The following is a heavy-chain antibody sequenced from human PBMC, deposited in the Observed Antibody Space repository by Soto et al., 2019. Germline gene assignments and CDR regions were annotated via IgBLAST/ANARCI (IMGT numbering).Heavy chain of an antibody. V-gene: IGHV3-23*01. D-gene: IGHD3-10*01. CDR1: GFPFSSYV. J-gene: IGHJ6*02. CDR2: ISGGGGST. Sequence: GGSLRLSCAVSGFPFSSYVGTWVRQAPGKGLEWVSVISGGGGSTNYAESVKGRFTISRDNSENTLYLQMNSLRAEDTAVYYCAKAVTLVRGINPYSYGLDVWGQGTTVTVSS. CDR3: AKAVTLVRGINPYSYGLDV.